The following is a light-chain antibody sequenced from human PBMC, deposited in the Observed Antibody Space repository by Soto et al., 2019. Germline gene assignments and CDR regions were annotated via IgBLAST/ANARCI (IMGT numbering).Light chain of an antibody. CDR2: GAS. V-gene: IGKV3-15*01. Sequence: EIVMTQSPATVSVSPGERPTLSCRASQSVSSNLAWYQQKPGQAPRLLMYGASTRDTGIPARLSGSGSGTEFTLTISSLQSEDFGVYYCQQYNNWPYTFGQGTKLEIK. CDR1: QSVSSN. J-gene: IGKJ2*01. CDR3: QQYNNWPYT.